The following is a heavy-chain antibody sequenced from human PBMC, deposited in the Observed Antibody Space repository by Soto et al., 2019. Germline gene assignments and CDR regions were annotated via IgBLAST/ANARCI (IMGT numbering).Heavy chain of an antibody. J-gene: IGHJ4*02. V-gene: IGHV4-30-4*01. Sequence: LSLTCTVSGGSISSGDYYWSWIRQPPGKGLEWIGYIYYSGSTYYNPSLKSRVTISVDTSKNQFSLKLSSVTAADTAVYYCARQDYDFWSGYRISFDYWGQGTLVTVSS. CDR3: ARQDYDFWSGYRISFDY. D-gene: IGHD3-3*01. CDR2: IYYSGST. CDR1: GGSISSGDYY.